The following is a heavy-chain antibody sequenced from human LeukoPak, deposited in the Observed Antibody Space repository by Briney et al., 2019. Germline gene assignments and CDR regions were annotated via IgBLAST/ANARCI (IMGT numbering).Heavy chain of an antibody. CDR2: ISYDGSNK. CDR1: GFTFSSYG. J-gene: IGHJ4*02. V-gene: IGHV3-30*18. CDR3: AKDSIVVVAAAPLDY. Sequence: GGSLRLSCAASGFTFSSYGMHWVRQAPGKGLEWVAVISYDGSNKYYADSVKGRFTISRDNSKNTLYLQMNSLRAEDTAAYYCAKDSIVVVAAAPLDYWGQGTLVTVSS. D-gene: IGHD2-15*01.